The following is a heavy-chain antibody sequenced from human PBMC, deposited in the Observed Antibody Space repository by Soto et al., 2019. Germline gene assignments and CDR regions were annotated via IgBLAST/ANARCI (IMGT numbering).Heavy chain of an antibody. D-gene: IGHD4-17*01. V-gene: IGHV1-69*04. CDR1: GGTFSSYT. Sequence: SVKVSCKASGGTFSSYTISWVRQAPGQGLEWMGRIIPILGIANYAQKFQGRVTITADKSTSTAYMELSSLRSEDTAVYYCATDHLYGDDAFDIWGQGTMVTVSS. J-gene: IGHJ3*02. CDR3: ATDHLYGDDAFDI. CDR2: IIPILGIA.